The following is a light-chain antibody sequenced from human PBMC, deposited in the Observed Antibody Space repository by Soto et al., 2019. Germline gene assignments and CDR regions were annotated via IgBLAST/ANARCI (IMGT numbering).Light chain of an antibody. J-gene: IGLJ1*01. CDR2: DVT. Sequence: QSVLTQPRSVSGSPGQSVTISCTGTSSDVGGYDFVSWYQQHPAKAPNLIIFDVTKRPSGVPDRFSGSKSGNTASLTISGLQAEDEADYYCCSYAGSYTLYVFGTGTKLTVL. CDR3: CSYAGSYTLYV. CDR1: SSDVGGYDF. V-gene: IGLV2-11*01.